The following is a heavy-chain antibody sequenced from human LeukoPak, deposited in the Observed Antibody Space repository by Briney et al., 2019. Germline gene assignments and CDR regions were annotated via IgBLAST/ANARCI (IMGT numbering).Heavy chain of an antibody. J-gene: IGHJ6*03. Sequence: SVKVSCKASGGTFSSYAISWVRQAPGQGLEWMGGIIPIFGTANYAQKFQGRVTITTDESTSTAYMELSSLRSEDTAVYYCARDSRWGSSSSYYYYYMDVWGKGTTVTVSS. CDR3: ARDSRWGSSSSYYYYYMDV. CDR2: IIPIFGTA. CDR1: GGTFSSYA. D-gene: IGHD6-6*01. V-gene: IGHV1-69*05.